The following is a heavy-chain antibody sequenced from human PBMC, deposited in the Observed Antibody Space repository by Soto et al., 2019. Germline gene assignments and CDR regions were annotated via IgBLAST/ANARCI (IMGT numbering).Heavy chain of an antibody. D-gene: IGHD5-18*01. Sequence: QVQLVQSGAEVKKPGSSVKVSCKASGGTFSSYAISCVRQAPGLGLEWMGGIIPIFGTANYAQKIQGRVTFTADEVTSTAYMELSSRGSYDTAGYYCAREGCSYGLPTNNRRTHDAFVIWGKWTMVTVSS. CDR2: IIPIFGTA. CDR1: GGTFSSYA. CDR3: AREGCSYGLPTNNRRTHDAFVI. J-gene: IGHJ3*02. V-gene: IGHV1-69*01.